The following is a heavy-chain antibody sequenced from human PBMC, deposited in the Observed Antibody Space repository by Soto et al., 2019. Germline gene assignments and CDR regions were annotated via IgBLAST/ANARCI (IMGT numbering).Heavy chain of an antibody. Sequence: QVQLQQWGAGLLKPSETLSLTCAVYGGSFSGYYWSWIRQPPGKGLEWIGEINHSGGTNYNPSLKSRVTISVDTSKNQFSLKLRSVTAADTAVYYCARLRIAASVRPFDYWGQGSLVTVSS. CDR1: GGSFSGYY. CDR3: ARLRIAASVRPFDY. V-gene: IGHV4-34*01. J-gene: IGHJ4*02. D-gene: IGHD6-6*01. CDR2: INHSGGT.